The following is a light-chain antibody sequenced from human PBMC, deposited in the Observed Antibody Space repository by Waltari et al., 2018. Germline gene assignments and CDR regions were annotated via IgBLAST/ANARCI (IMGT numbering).Light chain of an antibody. CDR1: QSISPY. J-gene: IGKJ1*01. CDR3: QQNYSPPWT. CDR2: TAS. Sequence: DIQMTQSPTSLSASVGDRVTITCRTSQSISPYLNWYQQKPGKAPNLLIHTASTLESGVPSRFSGGGSGTEFTLTISSLQPEDSATYFCQQNYSPPWTFGQGTKVEI. V-gene: IGKV1-39*01.